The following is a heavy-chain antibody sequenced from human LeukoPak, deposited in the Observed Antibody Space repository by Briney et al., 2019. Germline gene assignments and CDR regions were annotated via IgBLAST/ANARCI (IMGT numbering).Heavy chain of an antibody. J-gene: IGHJ4*02. V-gene: IGHV1-2*02. Sequence: ALVKVSCKASGYTFTGYYMHWVRQAPGQGLEWMGWINPNSGGTNYAQKFQGRVTMTRDTSISTAYMELSRLRSDDTAVYYCARVDILTGYVDYWGQGTLVTVSS. D-gene: IGHD3-9*01. CDR2: INPNSGGT. CDR3: ARVDILTGYVDY. CDR1: GYTFTGYY.